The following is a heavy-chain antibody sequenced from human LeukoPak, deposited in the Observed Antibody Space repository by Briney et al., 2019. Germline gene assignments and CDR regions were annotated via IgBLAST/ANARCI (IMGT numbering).Heavy chain of an antibody. CDR3: ASDRGEYYGDYEDY. Sequence: GGSLRLSCAASGFTFSSYDMHWVRQAAGKGLEWVSAIGTAGDTYYPGSVKGRFTISRDNAKNSLYLQMNSLRAEDTAIYYCASDRGEYYGDYEDYWGQGTLVTVSS. CDR1: GFTFSSYD. D-gene: IGHD4-17*01. V-gene: IGHV3-13*01. CDR2: IGTAGDT. J-gene: IGHJ4*02.